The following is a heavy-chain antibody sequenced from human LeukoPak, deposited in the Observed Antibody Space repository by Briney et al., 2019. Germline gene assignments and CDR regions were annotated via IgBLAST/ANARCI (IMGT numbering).Heavy chain of an antibody. J-gene: IGHJ4*01. CDR3: ARARPPRIEMATIPYYFDY. Sequence: AETLTLTCAVYGGFFSGYYWTWIRQTPGKGLEWIGEINHSGNTNYNPSLKSRVTISVDTSKNQLSLRLSSVTAADTAVYYCARARPPRIEMATIPYYFDYWGPGTLAPVTS. CDR2: INHSGNT. V-gene: IGHV4-34*01. CDR1: GGFFSGYY. D-gene: IGHD5-24*01.